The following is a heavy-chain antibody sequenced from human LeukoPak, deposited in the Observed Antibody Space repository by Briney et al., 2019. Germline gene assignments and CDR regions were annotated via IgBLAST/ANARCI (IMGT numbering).Heavy chain of an antibody. V-gene: IGHV4-39*01. CDR3: ARIRYYGPGGWFDP. D-gene: IGHD3-10*01. CDR1: GGSISSSSHY. CDR2: IYYSGST. J-gene: IGHJ5*02. Sequence: SETLSLTCTVSGGSISSSSHYWGWIRQPPGKGLGWIGSIYYSGSTYYNPSLKSRVTISVDTSKNQFSLKLSSVTAADTAVYYCARIRYYGPGGWFDPWGQGALVTVSS.